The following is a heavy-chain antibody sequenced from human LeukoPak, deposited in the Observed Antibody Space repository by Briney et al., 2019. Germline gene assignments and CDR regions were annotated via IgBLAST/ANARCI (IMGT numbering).Heavy chain of an antibody. Sequence: GGSLRLSCAASGFAFSDYYMSWIRQAPGKGLEWVSYISSSGSTIHYADSVKGRFTISRDNAKNSLYLQMNSLRAEDTAVYYCARGGITMVQGVYYYYYYMDVWGKGTTVTVSS. D-gene: IGHD3-10*01. CDR1: GFAFSDYY. J-gene: IGHJ6*03. CDR3: ARGGITMVQGVYYYYYYMDV. V-gene: IGHV3-11*01. CDR2: ISSSGSTI.